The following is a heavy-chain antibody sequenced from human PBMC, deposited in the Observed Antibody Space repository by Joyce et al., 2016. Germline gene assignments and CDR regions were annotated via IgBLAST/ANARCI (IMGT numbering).Heavy chain of an antibody. CDR1: GGSLSSDNYY. J-gene: IGHJ5*02. D-gene: IGHD2-15*01. V-gene: IGHV4-39*01. CDR3: ARQLCSGGNCYSRATCFDP. Sequence: QMQVQESGPGLVKPSETLSLTCAVSGGSLSSDNYYWGWIRQPPGKGLEWIGIIYYTGNAYYNSSLRSRVTMSVDTSKNQFSLTLSSVTAADTAVYYCARQLCSGGNCYSRATCFDPWRQGTLVTVSS. CDR2: IYYTGNA.